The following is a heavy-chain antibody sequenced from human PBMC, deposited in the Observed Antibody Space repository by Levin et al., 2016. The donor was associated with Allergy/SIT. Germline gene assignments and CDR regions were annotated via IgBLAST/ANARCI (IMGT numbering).Heavy chain of an antibody. J-gene: IGHJ4*02. V-gene: IGHV3-74*01. CDR2: INSDGSTT. Sequence: WIRQPPGKGLVWVSRINSDGSTTNYADSVKGRFTISRDNAKSTLYLQMNSLRAEDTAVYYCAKAGRGNNYYPDWGQGTLVTVSS. D-gene: IGHD1-26*01. CDR3: AKAGRGNNYYPD.